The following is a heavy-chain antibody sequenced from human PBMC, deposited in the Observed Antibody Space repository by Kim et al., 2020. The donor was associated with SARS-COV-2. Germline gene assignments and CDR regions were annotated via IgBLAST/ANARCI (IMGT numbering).Heavy chain of an antibody. CDR1: GYTFNRSG. J-gene: IGHJ4*02. CDR2: IRADNGKT. CDR3: ARTGQRSPLFDD. V-gene: IGHV1-18*01. Sequence: ASVKVSCKASGYTFNRSGMSWVRQAPGQGLEWMGWIRADNGKTDYEQKFQGRVTMTTDRSTSTVYMELRSLRSDDTAVYYCARTGQRSPLFDDWGQGTLV.